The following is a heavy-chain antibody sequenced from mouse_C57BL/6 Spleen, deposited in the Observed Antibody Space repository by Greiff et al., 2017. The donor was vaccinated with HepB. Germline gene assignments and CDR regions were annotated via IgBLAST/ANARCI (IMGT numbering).Heavy chain of an antibody. CDR2: IHPNSGST. CDR3: ARSRYDGYYGDY. J-gene: IGHJ2*01. CDR1: GYTFTSYW. Sequence: QVQLQQPGAELVKPGASVKLSCKASGYTFTSYWMHWVKQRPGQGLEWIGMIHPNSGSTNYNEKFKSKATLTVDKSSSTAYMQLSSLTSEDSAVYYCARSRYDGYYGDYWGQGTTLTVSS. D-gene: IGHD2-3*01. V-gene: IGHV1-64*01.